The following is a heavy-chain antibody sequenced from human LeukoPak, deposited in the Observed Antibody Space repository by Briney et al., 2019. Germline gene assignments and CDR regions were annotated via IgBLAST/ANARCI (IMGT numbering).Heavy chain of an antibody. Sequence: ASVKVSCKVSGYTLTELSMHWVRQAPGKGLEWMGGFDPEDGETIYAQKFQGRVTMTEDTSTDTAYMELSSLRSEDTAVYYCAXXSDYYDSSGYYYVFAFDIWGQGTMVTVSS. CDR2: FDPEDGET. J-gene: IGHJ3*02. D-gene: IGHD3-22*01. V-gene: IGHV1-24*01. CDR1: GYTLTELS. CDR3: AXXSDYYDSSGYYYVFAFDI.